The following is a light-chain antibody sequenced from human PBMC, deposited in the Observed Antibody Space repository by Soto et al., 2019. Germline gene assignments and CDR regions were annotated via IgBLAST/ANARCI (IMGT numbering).Light chain of an antibody. CDR2: SAS. CDR3: QQLNSYPQT. Sequence: IKLTQSRYSLSASVGDRVSVTFQASRGISSYLAWYQQKPGKPPKLLVYSASTLQSGVPSRFSGSGSGPDFNLTIRSLQPEDSATYFCQQLNSYPQTFGQGTRL. CDR1: RGISSY. J-gene: IGKJ5*01. V-gene: IGKV1-9*01.